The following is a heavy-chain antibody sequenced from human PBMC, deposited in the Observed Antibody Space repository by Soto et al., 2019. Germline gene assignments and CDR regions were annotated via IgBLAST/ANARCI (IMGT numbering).Heavy chain of an antibody. Sequence: ASVKVSCKASGGTFSSYAISWVRQAPGQGLEWMGGIIPIFGTANYAQKFQGRVTITADESTSTAYMELSSLRSEDTAVYYCAREKGTEDYYYGMDVWGQGTTVTVSS. D-gene: IGHD2-21*02. V-gene: IGHV1-69*13. J-gene: IGHJ6*02. CDR2: IIPIFGTA. CDR3: AREKGTEDYYYGMDV. CDR1: GGTFSSYA.